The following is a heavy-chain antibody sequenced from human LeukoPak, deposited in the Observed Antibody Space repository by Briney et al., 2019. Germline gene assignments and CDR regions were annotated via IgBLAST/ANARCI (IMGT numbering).Heavy chain of an antibody. V-gene: IGHV4-39*07. D-gene: IGHD3-3*01. Sequence: SETLSLTCTVSGGSISSSSYYWGWIRQPPGKGLEWIGSIYYSGSTYYNPSLKSRVTISVDTSKNQFSLKLSSVTAADTAVYYCAGAAYYDFWSGYYFGYWGQGTLVTVSS. CDR2: IYYSGST. CDR3: AGAAYYDFWSGYYFGY. CDR1: GGSISSSSYY. J-gene: IGHJ4*02.